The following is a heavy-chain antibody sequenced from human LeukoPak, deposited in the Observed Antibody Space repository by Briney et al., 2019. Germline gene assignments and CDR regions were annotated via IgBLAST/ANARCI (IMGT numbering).Heavy chain of an antibody. V-gene: IGHV3-74*01. D-gene: IGHD5-18*01. CDR3: VRGYTYGLDN. CDR2: IDVDGSTT. Sequence: GGSLRLSCGASGFTFSTYWMHWVRQAPGKGPVWVSRIDVDGSTTGYADSVKGRFTISRANAKNTLYPQMKSLRAEDTAVYYCVRGYTYGLDNSGQRTPVTVSP. CDR1: GFTFSTYW. J-gene: IGHJ4*02.